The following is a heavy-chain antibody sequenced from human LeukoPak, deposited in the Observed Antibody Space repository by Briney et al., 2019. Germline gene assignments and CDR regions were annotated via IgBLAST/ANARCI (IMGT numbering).Heavy chain of an antibody. D-gene: IGHD3-16*01. CDR2: IGTAGDT. CDR1: GFTFSSYD. V-gene: IGHV3-13*01. CDR3: ARAHKLSWGIDY. J-gene: IGHJ4*02. Sequence: PGGSLRLSCAASGFTFSSYDVHWVRQATGKGLEWVSAIGTAGDTYYPGSVKGRFTISRENAKNSLYLQMNSLRAGDTAVYYCARAHKLSWGIDYWGQGTLVTVSS.